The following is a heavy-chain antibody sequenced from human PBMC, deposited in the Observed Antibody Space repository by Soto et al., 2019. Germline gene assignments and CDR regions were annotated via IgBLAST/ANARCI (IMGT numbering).Heavy chain of an antibody. CDR1: GYTFTSYG. J-gene: IGHJ4*02. D-gene: IGHD3-3*01. Sequence: QVQLVQSGAEVKKPGASVKVSCKASGYTFTSYGISWVRQAPGQGLEWMAWISAYNGNTNYAQKLQGRVTMTTDTSTSTAYMELRSLRSDDTAVYYCARYYDFWSGYYGTGYFDYWGQGTLVTVSS. V-gene: IGHV1-18*01. CDR2: ISAYNGNT. CDR3: ARYYDFWSGYYGTGYFDY.